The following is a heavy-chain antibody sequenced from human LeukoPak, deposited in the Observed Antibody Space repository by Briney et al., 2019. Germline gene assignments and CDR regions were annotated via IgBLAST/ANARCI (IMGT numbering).Heavy chain of an antibody. CDR2: INPKSDGT. CDR1: GYTFTGYY. CDR3: ATWSSSWSAFGL. Sequence: ASVKVSCKASGYTFTGYYMHWVRQAPGQGLELMGWINPKSDGTKYAQKFQGRVTMTTDTSITTAYMELSRLTSDDTAVYYCATWSSSWSAFGLWGQGTMVAVSS. D-gene: IGHD6-13*01. V-gene: IGHV1-2*02. J-gene: IGHJ3*01.